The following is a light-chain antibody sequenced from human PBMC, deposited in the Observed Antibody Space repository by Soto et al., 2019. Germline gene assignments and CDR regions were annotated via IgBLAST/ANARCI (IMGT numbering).Light chain of an antibody. CDR2: AAS. CDR1: QSISSY. CDR3: QQSYSTLWT. Sequence: DIQMTQSPSSLSASVGDRVTITCRASQSISSYLNWYQQKPGKAPKLLIYAASSLQSGVPQRFSGSESGTDFTLTIRSLQPEDFATYYCQQSYSTLWTFGQGTKVAIK. V-gene: IGKV1-39*01. J-gene: IGKJ1*01.